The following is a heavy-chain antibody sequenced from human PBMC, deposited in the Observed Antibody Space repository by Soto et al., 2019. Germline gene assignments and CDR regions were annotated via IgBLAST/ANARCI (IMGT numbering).Heavy chain of an antibody. CDR3: GKVADSGYYTVDR. CDR2: IRRHTSVT. Sequence: EVQLVESGGMLVQPGGSLRLACAASGMTLSTSSMNWVRQAPGKGLEWISYIRRHTSVTAYADSVKGRFTISRDSAKNSLYLQMDSLRVEDTAVYYSGKVADSGYYTVDRCGQGTLVTVSS. V-gene: IGHV3-48*01. D-gene: IGHD3-22*01. CDR1: GMTLSTSS. J-gene: IGHJ5*02.